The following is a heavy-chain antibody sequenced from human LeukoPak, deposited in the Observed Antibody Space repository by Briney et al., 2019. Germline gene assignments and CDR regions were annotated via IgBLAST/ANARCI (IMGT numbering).Heavy chain of an antibody. CDR3: ARRVSRVVTAFDY. D-gene: IGHD2-21*02. J-gene: IGHJ4*02. Sequence: GESLKISCKGSGYSFTSYWIGCVSQMPGKGVEWMGIIYPGDSDTRYSPSFQGQVTISADKSISTAYLQWSSLKASDTAMYYCARRVSRVVTAFDYWGQGTLVTVSS. CDR2: IYPGDSDT. CDR1: GYSFTSYW. V-gene: IGHV5-51*01.